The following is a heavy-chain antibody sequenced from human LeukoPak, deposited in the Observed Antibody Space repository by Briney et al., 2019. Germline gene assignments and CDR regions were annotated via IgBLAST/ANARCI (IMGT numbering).Heavy chain of an antibody. CDR3: ATLYCSGGSCSDPFYYYYGMDV. V-gene: IGHV1-8*01. D-gene: IGHD2-15*01. CDR1: GYTFTSYD. J-gene: IGHJ6*02. Sequence: ASVKVSCKASGYTFTSYDINWVRQATGQGLEWVGWMNPNSGNTGYAQKFQGRVTMTRNTSISTAYMELSSLRSEDTAVYYCATLYCSGGSCSDPFYYYYGMDVWGQGTTVTVSS. CDR2: MNPNSGNT.